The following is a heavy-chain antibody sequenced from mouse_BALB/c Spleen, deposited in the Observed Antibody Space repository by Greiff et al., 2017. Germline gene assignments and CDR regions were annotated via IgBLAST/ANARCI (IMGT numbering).Heavy chain of an antibody. CDR3: AYYYGSSYGGYFDY. D-gene: IGHD1-1*01. Sequence: EVQLQQSGAELVKPGASVKLSCTASGFNIKDTYMHWVKQRPEQGLEWIGRIDPANGNTKYDPKFQGKATITADTSSNTAYLQLSSLTSEDTAVYYCAYYYGSSYGGYFDYWGQGTTLTVSS. CDR1: GFNIKDTY. V-gene: IGHV14-3*02. J-gene: IGHJ2*01. CDR2: IDPANGNT.